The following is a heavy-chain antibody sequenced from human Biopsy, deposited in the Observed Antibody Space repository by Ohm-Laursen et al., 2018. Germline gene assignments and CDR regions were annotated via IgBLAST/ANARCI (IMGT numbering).Heavy chain of an antibody. V-gene: IGHV3-23*01. J-gene: IGHJ4*02. CDR3: AKTFHGSSFLYDY. CDR2: LSGSGGTT. D-gene: IGHD2-15*01. CDR1: GFTFSSYG. Sequence: SLRLSCTASGFTFSSYGMSWVRQAPGKGLEWVSVLSGSGGTTYYADSVKGRFTISRDNSKNTLYLQMNSLTAEDTAVYYCAKTFHGSSFLYDYWGQGTLVTVSS.